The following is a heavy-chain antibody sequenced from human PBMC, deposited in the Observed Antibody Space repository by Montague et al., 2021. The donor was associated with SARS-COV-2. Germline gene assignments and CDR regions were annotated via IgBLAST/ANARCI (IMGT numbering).Heavy chain of an antibody. J-gene: IGHJ3*02. V-gene: IGHV4-39*01. CDR2: IYQSGST. Sequence: SETLSLTCTVSGGSISSSSYYWAWIRQPPGKGLEWIGSIYQSGSTFYNPSLKSRVSMSVDTSKNQFPLKLSPVTAADTAMYYCARVKWELSVGNVFDIWGQGTMVTVSS. CDR1: GGSISSSSYY. CDR3: ARVKWELSVGNVFDI. D-gene: IGHD1-26*01.